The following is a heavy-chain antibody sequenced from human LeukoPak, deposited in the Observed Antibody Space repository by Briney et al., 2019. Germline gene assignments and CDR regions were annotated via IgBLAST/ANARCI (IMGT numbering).Heavy chain of an antibody. J-gene: IGHJ3*02. Sequence: GGSLRLSCAASGFTFSDNYMSWIRQAPGKGLEWVSYISSSGSTIYYADSVEGRFTISRDNAKNSLYLQMNSLRAEDTAVYYCARARSVAHDAFDIWGQGTMVTVSS. V-gene: IGHV3-11*01. D-gene: IGHD4-23*01. CDR3: ARARSVAHDAFDI. CDR2: ISSSGSTI. CDR1: GFTFSDNY.